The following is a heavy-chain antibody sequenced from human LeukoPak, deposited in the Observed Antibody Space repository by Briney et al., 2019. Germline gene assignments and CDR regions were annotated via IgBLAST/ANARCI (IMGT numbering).Heavy chain of an antibody. CDR3: ARDSIYDSSGYYYPYYFDY. Sequence: GGSLRLSCAASGFTFSSYSMNWVRQAPGKGLEWVSSISSSSSSYIYYADSVKGRFTISRDNAKNSLYLQMNSLRAEDTAVYYCARDSIYDSSGYYYPYYFDYWGQGTLVTVSS. V-gene: IGHV3-21*04. CDR2: ISSSSSSYI. CDR1: GFTFSSYS. D-gene: IGHD3-22*01. J-gene: IGHJ4*02.